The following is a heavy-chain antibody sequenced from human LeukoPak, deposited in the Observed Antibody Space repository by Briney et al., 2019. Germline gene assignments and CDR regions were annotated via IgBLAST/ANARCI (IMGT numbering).Heavy chain of an antibody. J-gene: IGHJ5*02. Sequence: GSLRLSCEASGFTFSSYWMSWVRQAPGKGLEWVANIKTDGSEKYYVDSVKGRFTISRDNARNSLYLQMNSLRAEDTAVYYCARDYTGYFPWGQGTLVIVSS. V-gene: IGHV3-7*03. CDR2: IKTDGSEK. CDR1: GFTFSSYW. CDR3: ARDYTGYFP. D-gene: IGHD3-9*01.